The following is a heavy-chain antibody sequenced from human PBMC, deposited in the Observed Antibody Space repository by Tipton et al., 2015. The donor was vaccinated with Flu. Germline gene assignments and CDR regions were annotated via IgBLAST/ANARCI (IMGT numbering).Heavy chain of an antibody. V-gene: IGHV3-48*03. CDR1: GFTFSSYE. Sequence: GSLRLSCAASGFTFSSYEMNWVRQAPGKGLEWVSYITSSGNTISYADSVRGRFTISRDNTKKSLYLQLNSLRAEDTAVYYCAKAPITYSSSYYFDYWGQGTLVTVSS. CDR3: AKAPITYSSSYYFDY. D-gene: IGHD6-13*01. CDR2: ITSSGNTI. J-gene: IGHJ4*02.